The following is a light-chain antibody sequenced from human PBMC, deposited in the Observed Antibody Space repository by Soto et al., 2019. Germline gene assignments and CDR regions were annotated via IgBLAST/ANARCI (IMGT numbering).Light chain of an antibody. V-gene: IGKV3-20*01. CDR2: DTS. Sequence: VLTQSPGTLSFSPGERATLSCRASQSLANSFIAWYQQKPGQAPRLLIYDTSSRASGIPDRFSGSGSGTDFTLTICRLETEDFAVFYCQQYGTSELIFGQGTRLEIK. CDR1: QSLANSF. J-gene: IGKJ5*01. CDR3: QQYGTSELI.